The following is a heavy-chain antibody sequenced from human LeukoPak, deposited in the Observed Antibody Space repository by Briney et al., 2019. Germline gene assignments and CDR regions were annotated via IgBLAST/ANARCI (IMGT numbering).Heavy chain of an antibody. CDR2: ISYDGRNK. J-gene: IGHJ6*02. CDR1: GFTFSSYA. V-gene: IGHV3-30*04. Sequence: GRSLRLSCAASGFTFSSYAMHWVRQAPGKGLEWVAVISYDGRNKYYADSVKGRFTISRDNSKNTLYLQMNSLRAEDTAVYYCARDLYFERHYYYGMDVWGQGTTVTVSS. CDR3: ARDLYFERHYYYGMDV. D-gene: IGHD3-9*01.